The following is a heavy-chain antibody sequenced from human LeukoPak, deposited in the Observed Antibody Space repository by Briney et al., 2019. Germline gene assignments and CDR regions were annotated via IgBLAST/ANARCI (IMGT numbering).Heavy chain of an antibody. J-gene: IGHJ4*02. CDR1: GFTLSSYG. V-gene: IGHV3-33*01. D-gene: IGHD1-26*01. CDR2: IWYDGSNK. Sequence: TGRSLRLSCAASGFTLSSYGMHWVRQAPGKGLEWVAVIWYDGSNKYYADSVKGRFTISRDNSKNTLYLQMNSLRTEDTAVYYCARDHAKLVGATGPFDYWGQGTLVTVSS. CDR3: ARDHAKLVGATGPFDY.